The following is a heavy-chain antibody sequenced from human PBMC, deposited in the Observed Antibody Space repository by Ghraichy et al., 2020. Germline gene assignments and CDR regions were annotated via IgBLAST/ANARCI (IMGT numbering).Heavy chain of an antibody. CDR3: ARVGPHDYYYGMDV. J-gene: IGHJ6*02. Sequence: GGSLRLSCAASGFTFSSYWMSWVRQAPGKGLEWVANIKQDGSEKSYVDSVKGRFTISRDNAKNSLYLQMNSLRADDTAVYYCARVGPHDYYYGMDVWGQGTTGTLSS. V-gene: IGHV3-7*03. CDR2: IKQDGSEK. D-gene: IGHD3-10*01. CDR1: GFTFSSYW.